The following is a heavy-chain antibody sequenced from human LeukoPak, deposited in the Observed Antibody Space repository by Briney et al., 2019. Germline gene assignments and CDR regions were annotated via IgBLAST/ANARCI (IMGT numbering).Heavy chain of an antibody. Sequence: GGSLRLSCAASGFSVSASYMSWVRQAPGKGLESVSVISNEGATYYADSVKGRFTISRDNSKNTLYLQMNSLRAEDTAVYYCAKDLTMVRGAKGDYWGQGTLVTVSS. D-gene: IGHD3-10*01. J-gene: IGHJ4*02. CDR3: AKDLTMVRGAKGDY. V-gene: IGHV3-53*01. CDR1: GFSVSASY. CDR2: ISNEGAT.